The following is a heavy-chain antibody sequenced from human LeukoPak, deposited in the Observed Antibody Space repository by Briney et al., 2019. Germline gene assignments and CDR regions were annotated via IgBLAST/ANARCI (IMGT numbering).Heavy chain of an antibody. CDR2: IYYGGST. CDR3: AREGPTVTTWYFDL. CDR1: GASISSGGYY. J-gene: IGHJ2*01. V-gene: IGHV4-31*03. Sequence: SETLSLTCTVSGASISSGGYYWSWIRQHPGKGLEWIGYIYYGGSTYYNPSLKSRITISVDTSKNQFSLELTSVTAADTAVYYCAREGPTVTTWYFDLWGRGTLVTVSS. D-gene: IGHD4-17*01.